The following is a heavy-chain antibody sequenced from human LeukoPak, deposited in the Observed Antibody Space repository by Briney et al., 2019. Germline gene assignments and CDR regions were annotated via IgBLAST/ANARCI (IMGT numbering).Heavy chain of an antibody. CDR2: ISSDGSST. D-gene: IGHD3-22*01. CDR3: ARDNYDSSGYYYNFDS. J-gene: IGHJ4*02. V-gene: IGHV3-74*01. CDR1: GFTFSRYW. Sequence: GGSLILSCAAPGFTFSRYWMDRVRHAPGMGLVGGLRISSDGSSTSFADSVKGRFTISRDNARNTLYLQMSSLRAEDTAVYYCARDNYDSSGYYYNFDSWGQGTLVTVSS.